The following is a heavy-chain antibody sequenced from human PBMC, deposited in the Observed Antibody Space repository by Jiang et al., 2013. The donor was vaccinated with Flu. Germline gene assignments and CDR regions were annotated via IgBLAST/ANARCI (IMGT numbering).Heavy chain of an antibody. Sequence: VQLVESGGGVVQPGRSLRLSCAASGFTFRNYAAHWVRQAPGKGLEWVAVISDDGINNSFRDSVKGRFSISRDNSKNTLYLHMNSLRAEDTAVYYCASGQWGYFYYWARESWSPSPQ. D-gene: IGHD6-19*01. J-gene: IGHJ4*02. CDR3: ASGQWGYFYY. CDR2: ISDDGINN. V-gene: IGHV3-30-3*01. CDR1: GFTFRNYA.